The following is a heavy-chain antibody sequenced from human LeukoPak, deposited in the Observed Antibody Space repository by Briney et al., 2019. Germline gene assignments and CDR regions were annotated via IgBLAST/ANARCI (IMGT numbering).Heavy chain of an antibody. CDR1: GFTVSSNE. D-gene: IGHD2-2*01. Sequence: GGSLRLSCAASGFTVSSNEMSWVRQAPGKGLEWVSSISGGSTYYADSVKGRFTISRDNAKKSLYLQMNSLRAEDTAVYYCARVGLGYCSSTSCYLNAFDIWGQGTMVTVSS. CDR2: ISGGST. V-gene: IGHV3-38-3*01. CDR3: ARVGLGYCSSTSCYLNAFDI. J-gene: IGHJ3*02.